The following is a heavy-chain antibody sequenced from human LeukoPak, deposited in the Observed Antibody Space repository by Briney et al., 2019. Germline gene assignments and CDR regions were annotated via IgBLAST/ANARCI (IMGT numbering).Heavy chain of an antibody. CDR1: GGSISSSSYY. J-gene: IGHJ6*03. CDR3: AREGSGYYYYYMDV. Sequence: SETLSLTCTVSGGSISSSSYYWGWIRQPPGKGLEWIGSIYYSGSTYYNPSLKSRATISVDTSKNQFSLKLSSVTAADTAVYYCAREGSGYYYYYMDVWGKGTTVTVSS. CDR2: IYYSGST. V-gene: IGHV4-39*07. D-gene: IGHD3-10*01.